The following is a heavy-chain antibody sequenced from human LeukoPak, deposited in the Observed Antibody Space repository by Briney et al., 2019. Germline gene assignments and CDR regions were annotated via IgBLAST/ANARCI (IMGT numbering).Heavy chain of an antibody. CDR1: GYTFTTYY. J-gene: IGHJ4*02. CDR3: ARDYYDSSGYYHGGH. Sequence: ASVRVSCKPSGYTFTTYYIHWVRQAPGQGLEWMGVINPSGGSTTYAQNFQGRVTMTGDTSTGAVYMELSSLRSEDTAVYYCARDYYDSSGYYHGGHWGQGTLVTVSS. V-gene: IGHV1-46*01. CDR2: INPSGGST. D-gene: IGHD3-22*01.